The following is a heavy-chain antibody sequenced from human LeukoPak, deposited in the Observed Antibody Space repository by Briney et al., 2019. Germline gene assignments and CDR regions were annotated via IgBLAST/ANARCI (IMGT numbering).Heavy chain of an antibody. D-gene: IGHD6-13*01. V-gene: IGHV4-61*02. CDR3: GRKGGSSSWYRGGRYYFGY. J-gene: IGHJ4*02. CDR1: GGSISSGSYY. Sequence: SQTLSLTCTVSGGSISSGSYYWSWIRQPAGKGLEWIGRIYTSGSTNYNPSLKSRVTISVDTSKNQFSLKLSSVTAADTAVYYCGRKGGSSSWYRGGRYYFGYWGQGTRVTVSS. CDR2: IYTSGST.